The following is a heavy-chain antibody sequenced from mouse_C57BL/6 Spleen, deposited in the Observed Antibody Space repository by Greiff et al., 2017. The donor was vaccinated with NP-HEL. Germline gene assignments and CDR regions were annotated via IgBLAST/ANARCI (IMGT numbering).Heavy chain of an antibody. D-gene: IGHD2-4*01. CDR1: GYAFSSYW. V-gene: IGHV1-80*01. CDR2: IYPGDGDT. CDR3: ARGIYYDYDVAY. Sequence: VQLQQSGAEPVKPGASVKISCKASGYAFSSYWMNWVKQRPGKGLEWIGQIYPGDGDTNYNGKFKGKATLTADKSSSTAYMQLSSLTSEDSAVYFCARGIYYDYDVAYWGQGTLVTVSA. J-gene: IGHJ3*01.